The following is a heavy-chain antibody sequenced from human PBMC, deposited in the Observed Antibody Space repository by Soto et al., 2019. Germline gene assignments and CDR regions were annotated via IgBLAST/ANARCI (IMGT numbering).Heavy chain of an antibody. Sequence: LRLSCAASGFTFHNYVMSWVRQAPGQGLEWVSAIIGSGESTYYADSVKGRFTISRDNSKNTLYLQMDSLRVEDTAVYYCASYASPNSRGTSGWYLDFDYWGQGTLVTVSS. J-gene: IGHJ4*02. CDR1: GFTFHNYV. V-gene: IGHV3-23*01. D-gene: IGHD6-19*01. CDR2: IIGSGEST. CDR3: ASYASPNSRGTSGWYLDFDY.